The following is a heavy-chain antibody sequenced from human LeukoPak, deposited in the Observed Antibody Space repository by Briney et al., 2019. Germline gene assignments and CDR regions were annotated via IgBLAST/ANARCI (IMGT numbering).Heavy chain of an antibody. Sequence: GGSLRLSCAASEFTVSRNYMSWVRQAPGKGLEWVSVIYSGGSTYYADSVKGRFTIPRDNSKNTLYLQMNSLRVEDTAVYYCARDLVAVAAVDYWGQGTLVTVSS. CDR1: EFTVSRNY. D-gene: IGHD6-19*01. CDR3: ARDLVAVAAVDY. V-gene: IGHV3-66*01. CDR2: IYSGGST. J-gene: IGHJ4*02.